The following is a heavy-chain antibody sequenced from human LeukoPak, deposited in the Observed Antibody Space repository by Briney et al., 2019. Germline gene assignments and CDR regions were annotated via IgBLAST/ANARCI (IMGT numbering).Heavy chain of an antibody. J-gene: IGHJ6*02. CDR2: ISAGSGST. CDR1: GSTFSSYA. V-gene: IGHV3-23*01. CDR3: AKGYGDYVV. D-gene: IGHD4-17*01. Sequence: PGGSLRLSCAASGSTFSSYAMSWVRQAPGKGLEWVSAISAGSGSTYYADSVKGRFTISRDNSKNTLYLQMNSLRAEDTAVYYCAKGYGDYVVWGQGTTVTVSS.